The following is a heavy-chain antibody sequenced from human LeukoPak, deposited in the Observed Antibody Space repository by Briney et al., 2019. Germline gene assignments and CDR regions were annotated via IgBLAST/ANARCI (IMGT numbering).Heavy chain of an antibody. CDR3: ARHYSYSSGWYDY. D-gene: IGHD6-19*01. J-gene: IGHJ4*02. CDR1: GGSISSYY. Sequence: SETLSLTCTVSGGSISSYYWSWIRQPPGKGLEWIGYIYYSGSTNYNPSFKSRVTISVDTSKNQFSLKLSSVTAADTAVYYCARHYSYSSGWYDYWGQGTLVTVSS. CDR2: IYYSGST. V-gene: IGHV4-59*01.